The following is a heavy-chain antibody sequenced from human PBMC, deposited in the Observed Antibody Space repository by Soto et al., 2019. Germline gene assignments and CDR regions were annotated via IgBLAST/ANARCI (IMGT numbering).Heavy chain of an antibody. D-gene: IGHD6-19*01. CDR1: GFTFSSYG. CDR2: ISGSGGST. Sequence: EVQLLESGGGLVQPGGSLRLSCAASGFTFSSYGMTWVRQAPGKGLEWVSAISGSGGSTYYADSVKGRFTISSDNSKNTLYLQMSSLRAEDTALYYCAKADSSGWSVAKVFIDYWGQGTLVTVSS. J-gene: IGHJ4*02. CDR3: AKADSSGWSVAKVFIDY. V-gene: IGHV3-23*01.